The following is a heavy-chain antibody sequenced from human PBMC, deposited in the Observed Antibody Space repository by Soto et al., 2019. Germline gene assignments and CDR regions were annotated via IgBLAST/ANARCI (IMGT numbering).Heavy chain of an antibody. CDR2: IIPRLGTA. CDR3: ARGRNDVYYSYGMDV. Sequence: QVQLVQSGAEVKKPGSSVRVSCKASGGTFSSNAISWVRQAPGQGLEWMGGIIPRLGTANYAPKFRGRVTITADESTSTAYMELTSLRFEDTAVYYCARGRNDVYYSYGMDVWCQGTTVTVSS. V-gene: IGHV1-69*01. CDR1: GGTFSSNA. J-gene: IGHJ6*02. D-gene: IGHD1-1*01.